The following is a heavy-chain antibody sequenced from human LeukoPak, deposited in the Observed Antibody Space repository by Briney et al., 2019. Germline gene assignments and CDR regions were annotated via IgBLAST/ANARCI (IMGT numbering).Heavy chain of an antibody. CDR2: ISSSSSYI. V-gene: IGHV3-21*01. CDR1: GFTFSSYS. Sequence: AGGSLRLSCAASGFTFSSYSMNWVRQAPGKGLEWVSSISSSSSYIYYADSVKGRFTISRDNAKNSLYPQMNSLRAEDTAVYYCARDRYYYDSSGYYPLEGFQHWGQGTLVTVSS. CDR3: ARDRYYYDSSGYYPLEGFQH. D-gene: IGHD3-22*01. J-gene: IGHJ1*01.